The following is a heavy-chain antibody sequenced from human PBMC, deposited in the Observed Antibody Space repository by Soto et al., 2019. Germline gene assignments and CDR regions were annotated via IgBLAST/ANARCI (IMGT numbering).Heavy chain of an antibody. CDR1: GGTFSSYA. CDR3: ARSHGSSTSLEIYYYYYGMDV. J-gene: IGHJ6*02. Sequence: SVKVSCKASGGTFSSYAISWVRQAPGQGLEWMGGIIPISGTANYAQKFQGRVTITADESTSTAYMELSSLRSEDTAVYYCARSHGSSTSLEIYYYYYGMDVWGQGTTVTVSS. CDR2: IIPISGTA. V-gene: IGHV1-69*13. D-gene: IGHD2-2*01.